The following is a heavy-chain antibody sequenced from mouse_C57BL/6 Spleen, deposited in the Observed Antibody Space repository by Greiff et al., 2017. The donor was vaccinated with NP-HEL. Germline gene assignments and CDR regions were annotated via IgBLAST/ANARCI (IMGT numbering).Heavy chain of an antibody. J-gene: IGHJ4*01. Sequence: VQLQQSGAELARPGASVKLSCKASGYTFTSYGISWVKQRTGQGLEWIGEIYPRSGNTYYNEKFKGKATLTADKSSSTAYMELRSLTSEDSAVYFCARLYYYGSSYEDYYAMDYWGQGTSVTVSS. V-gene: IGHV1-81*01. D-gene: IGHD1-1*01. CDR1: GYTFTSYG. CDR2: IYPRSGNT. CDR3: ARLYYYGSSYEDYYAMDY.